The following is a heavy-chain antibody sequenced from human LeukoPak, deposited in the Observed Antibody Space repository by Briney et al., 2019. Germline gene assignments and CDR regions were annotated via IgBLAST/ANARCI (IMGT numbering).Heavy chain of an antibody. V-gene: IGHV4-30-2*01. J-gene: IGHJ5*02. Sequence: PSETLSLTCTVSGGSISSGGYYWSWIRQPPGKGLEWIGYIYHSGSTYYNPSLKSRVTISVDRSKNQFSLKLSSVTAADTAVYYCARAGRNIVVVPAAARDWFDPWGQGTLVTVSS. CDR1: GGSISSGGYY. CDR3: ARAGRNIVVVPAAARDWFDP. CDR2: IYHSGST. D-gene: IGHD2-2*01.